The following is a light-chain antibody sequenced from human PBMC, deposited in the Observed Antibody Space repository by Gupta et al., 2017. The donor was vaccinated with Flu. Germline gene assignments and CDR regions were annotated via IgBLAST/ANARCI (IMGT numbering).Light chain of an antibody. CDR1: QSVSSSY. CDR3: QQDCSSPWT. Sequence: EIVLTQSPGTLSLSPGERATLSCRASQSVSSSYLAWYQQKPGQAPRLLIYGASSSATGIRDRFSGSGSGTDFTLTISRLEPEDFAVYYCQQDCSSPWTFGQGTKVEIK. CDR2: GAS. J-gene: IGKJ1*01. V-gene: IGKV3-20*01.